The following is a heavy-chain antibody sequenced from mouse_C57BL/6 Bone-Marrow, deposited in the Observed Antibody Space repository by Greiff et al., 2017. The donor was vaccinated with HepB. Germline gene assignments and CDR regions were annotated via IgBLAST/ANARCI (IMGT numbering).Heavy chain of an antibody. D-gene: IGHD1-1*01. J-gene: IGHJ1*03. V-gene: IGHV10-3*01. CDR2: IRSKSSNYAT. CDR1: GFTFNTYA. Sequence: DVQLVESGGGLVQPKGSLKLSCAASGFTFNTYAMHWVRQAPGKGLEWVARIRSKSSNYATYYADSVKDRFTISRDDSQSMLYLQMNNLKTEDTAMYYCVRVTTVAGRGWYFDVWGTGTTVTVSS. CDR3: VRVTTVAGRGWYFDV.